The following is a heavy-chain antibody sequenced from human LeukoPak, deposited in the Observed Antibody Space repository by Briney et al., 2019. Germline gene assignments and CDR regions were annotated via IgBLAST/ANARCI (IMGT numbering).Heavy chain of an antibody. D-gene: IGHD3-3*01. J-gene: IGHJ4*02. CDR3: AKSGYYDFWSGYGSLYYFDY. CDR2: IRYDGSNK. CDR1: GFTFSSYG. V-gene: IGHV3-30*02. Sequence: GGSLRLSCAASGFTFSSYGMHWVRQAPGKGLEWVAFIRYDGSNKYYADSVKGRFTISRDNSKNTLYLQMNSLRAEDTAVYYCAKSGYYDFWSGYGSLYYFDYWGQGTLVTVSS.